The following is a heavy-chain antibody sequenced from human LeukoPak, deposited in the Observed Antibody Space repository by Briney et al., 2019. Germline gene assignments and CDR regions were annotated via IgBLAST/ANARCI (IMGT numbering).Heavy chain of an antibody. D-gene: IGHD3-22*01. CDR3: ARGDNSAFDI. Sequence: PGGSLRLSCAASGFTFRSYRMNWVRQAPGKGLEWVASIKQGESERYYVDSVNGRFTISRDNAKNSLYLQMNSLRAEDTAVYYCARGDNSAFDIWDQGTMVTVSS. CDR1: GFTFRSYR. CDR2: IKQGESER. J-gene: IGHJ3*02. V-gene: IGHV3-7*04.